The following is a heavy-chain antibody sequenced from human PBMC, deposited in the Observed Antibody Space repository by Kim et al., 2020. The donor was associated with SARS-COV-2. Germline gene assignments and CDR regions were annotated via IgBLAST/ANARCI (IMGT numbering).Heavy chain of an antibody. J-gene: IGHJ5*02. D-gene: IGHD2-2*01. V-gene: IGHV7-4-1*02. Sequence: ASVKVSCKASGYTFTSYAMNWVRQAPGQGLEWMGWINTNTGNPTYAQGFTGRFVFSLDTSVSTAYLQISSLKAEDTAVYYCARETLYCSSTSCYVDSNWFDPWGQGTLVTVSS. CDR2: INTNTGNP. CDR1: GYTFTSYA. CDR3: ARETLYCSSTSCYVDSNWFDP.